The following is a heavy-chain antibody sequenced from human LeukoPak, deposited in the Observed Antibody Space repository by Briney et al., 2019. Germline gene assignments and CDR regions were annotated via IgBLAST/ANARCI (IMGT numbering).Heavy chain of an antibody. CDR3: ARASRCSYGGGTYYFDY. V-gene: IGHV3-33*01. CDR2: IWYDGDNK. D-gene: IGHD5-18*01. Sequence: GRSLRLSCAASGFTFTTYGMHWVRQAPGKGLEWVAVIWYDGDNKYYADSVKGRFTISRDNSKNTLYLQMNSLRAEDTAVYYCARASRCSYGGGTYYFDYWGHGTLVTVSS. CDR1: GFTFTTYG. J-gene: IGHJ4*01.